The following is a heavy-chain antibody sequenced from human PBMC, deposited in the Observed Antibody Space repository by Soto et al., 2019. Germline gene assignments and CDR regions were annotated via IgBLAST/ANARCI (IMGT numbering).Heavy chain of an antibody. CDR3: AHRGGGIVDWYFDL. CDR2: IYWDDDK. V-gene: IGHV2-5*02. Sequence: QITLNESGPTLVKPTQTLTLTCTFSGFSLGTYGVGVGWIRQPPGKALEWLALIYWDDDKRYSPSLESRLTITKNTSKTQVLLTLTHMDPVDTATYYCAHRGGGIVDWYFDLWGRGTPVIVSS. J-gene: IGHJ2*01. D-gene: IGHD1-26*01. CDR1: GFSLGTYGVG.